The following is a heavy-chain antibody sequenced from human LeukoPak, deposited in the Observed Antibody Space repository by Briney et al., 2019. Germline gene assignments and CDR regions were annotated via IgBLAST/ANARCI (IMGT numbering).Heavy chain of an antibody. CDR2: INPSGGST. J-gene: IGHJ6*03. D-gene: IGHD4-17*01. Sequence: ASVKVSCKASGYTFTSYYMHWVRQAPGQGLEWMGIINPSGGSTSYAQKFQGRVTMTRDTSTSTVYMELSSLRSEDTAVYYCARDRTIHTVTTSSYHYMDVWGKGTTVTVSS. CDR1: GYTFTSYY. V-gene: IGHV1-46*01. CDR3: ARDRTIHTVTTSSYHYMDV.